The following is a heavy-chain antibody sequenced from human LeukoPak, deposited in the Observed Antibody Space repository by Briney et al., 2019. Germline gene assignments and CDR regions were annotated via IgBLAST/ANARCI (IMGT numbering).Heavy chain of an antibody. CDR1: GFTVSSNY. CDR2: IYYGGST. D-gene: IGHD3-22*01. J-gene: IGHJ6*02. V-gene: IGHV3-66*01. CDR3: ARAGDSSGYYYYYYYGMDV. Sequence: GVSLRLSCAASGFTVSSNYMSWVRQAPGKGLEWVSVIYYGGSTYYADSVKGRFTISRDNSKNTLYLQMNSLRAEDTAVYYCARAGDSSGYYYYYYYGMDVWGQGTTVTVSS.